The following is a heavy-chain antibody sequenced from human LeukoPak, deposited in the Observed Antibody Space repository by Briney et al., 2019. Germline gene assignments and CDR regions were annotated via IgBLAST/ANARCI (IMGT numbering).Heavy chain of an antibody. CDR3: ARDPLRGNYYGSGSQDDAFDI. J-gene: IGHJ3*02. Sequence: ASVKVSCKASGYTFTSYGISWVRQAPGQGLEWMGWISAYNANTNYAQKLQGRVTMTTDTSTSTAYMELRSLRSDDTAVYYCARDPLRGNYYGSGSQDDAFDIWGQGTMVTVSS. V-gene: IGHV1-18*01. CDR2: ISAYNANT. CDR1: GYTFTSYG. D-gene: IGHD3-10*01.